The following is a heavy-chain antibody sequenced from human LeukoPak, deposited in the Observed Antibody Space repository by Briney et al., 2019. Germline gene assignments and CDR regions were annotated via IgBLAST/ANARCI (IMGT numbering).Heavy chain of an antibody. D-gene: IGHD2-2*01. V-gene: IGHV4-4*07. Sequence: SETLSLTCTVSGGSISSYYWSSIRQPAGKGLEWIGRIYTSGSTNYNPSLKSRVTISVDKSKNQFSLKLSSVTAADTAVYYCAREELGYCSSTSCPHFDYWGQGTLVTVSS. CDR3: AREELGYCSSTSCPHFDY. CDR2: IYTSGST. J-gene: IGHJ4*02. CDR1: GGSISSYY.